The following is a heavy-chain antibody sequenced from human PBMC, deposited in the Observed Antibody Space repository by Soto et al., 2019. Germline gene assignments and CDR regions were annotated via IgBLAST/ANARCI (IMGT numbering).Heavy chain of an antibody. Sequence: SVKVSCKASGYTFTSYDINWVRQATGQGLEWMGWMNPNSGNTGYAQKFQGRVTMTRNTSISTAYMELSSLRSEDTAVYYCAGWGAWGAKAIYYCYDMDVWGPGTTVAASS. CDR3: AGWGAWGAKAIYYCYDMDV. V-gene: IGHV1-8*01. CDR2: MNPNSGNT. CDR1: GYTFTSYD. D-gene: IGHD1-26*01. J-gene: IGHJ6*02.